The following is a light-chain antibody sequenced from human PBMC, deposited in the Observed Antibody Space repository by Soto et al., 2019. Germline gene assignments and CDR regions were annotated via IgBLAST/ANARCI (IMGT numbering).Light chain of an antibody. Sequence: EIVLTQSPGTLSLSPGERATLSCRASQSVSNNYLAWYQQKPGQAPRLLIYGASSRATGIPDRFSGSGSGTDFTLTISRLEPEDFAVYYCQHYGSSPHFGGGTKVDIK. J-gene: IGKJ4*01. CDR1: QSVSNNY. CDR3: QHYGSSPH. CDR2: GAS. V-gene: IGKV3-20*01.